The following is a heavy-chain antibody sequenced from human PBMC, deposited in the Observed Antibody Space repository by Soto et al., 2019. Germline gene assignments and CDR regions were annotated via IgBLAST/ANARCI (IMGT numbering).Heavy chain of an antibody. D-gene: IGHD6-19*01. CDR1: GGSIDSGAFS. CDR3: ARIHWAQSSLDY. Sequence: PSETLSLTCAVSGGSIDSGAFSLSWIRQPPGKGLEWIGYVTHSGTAYSIPSLNGRLTRSVDSSQTQFSLKLTSVTAADSAFYYCARIHWAQSSLDYWGRGILVTVSS. J-gene: IGHJ4*02. CDR2: VTHSGTA. V-gene: IGHV4-30-2*01.